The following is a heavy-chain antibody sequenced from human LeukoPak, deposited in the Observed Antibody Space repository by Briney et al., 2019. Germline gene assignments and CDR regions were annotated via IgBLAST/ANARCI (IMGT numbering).Heavy chain of an antibody. D-gene: IGHD5-18*01. J-gene: IGHJ4*02. Sequence: AASVKVSCKASGYTFTSYDINWVRQAPGQGLEWMGWMNPNSGNTGYAQKFQGRVTMTRNTSISTAYMELSSLRSEDTAVYYCARRQTLGGYSYGYGYWGQGTLVTVSS. CDR1: GYTFTSYD. V-gene: IGHV1-8*01. CDR2: MNPNSGNT. CDR3: ARRQTLGGYSYGYGY.